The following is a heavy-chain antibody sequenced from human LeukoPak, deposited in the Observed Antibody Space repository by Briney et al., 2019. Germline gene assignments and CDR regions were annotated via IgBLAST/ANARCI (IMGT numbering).Heavy chain of an antibody. CDR3: ARSMVRIDY. J-gene: IGHJ4*02. CDR2: MSGSGDGT. CDR1: GFTFSSYA. Sequence: GGSLRLSCAASGFTFSSYAMSWVRQAPGKGLEWVSSMSGSGDGTYYADSVKGRFTISRDNSKNTLYLQMNSLRAEDTAVYYCARSMVRIDYWGQGTLVTVSS. V-gene: IGHV3-23*01. D-gene: IGHD3-10*01.